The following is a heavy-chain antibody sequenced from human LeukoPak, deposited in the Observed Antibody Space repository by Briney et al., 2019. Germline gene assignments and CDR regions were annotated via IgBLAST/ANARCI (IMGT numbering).Heavy chain of an antibody. CDR1: GFTLKIYP. V-gene: IGHV3-30*04. Sequence: GGSLRLSCAASGFTLKIYPMHWVRQAPGKGLEWLSVISHDGSDKNNADSVKGRFIISRDNSKNTIYLQLNSLRPEDTAMYYCAREGVQTTVDAFDIWGLGTMVIVSS. CDR3: AREGVQTTVDAFDI. J-gene: IGHJ3*02. CDR2: ISHDGSDK. D-gene: IGHD4-17*01.